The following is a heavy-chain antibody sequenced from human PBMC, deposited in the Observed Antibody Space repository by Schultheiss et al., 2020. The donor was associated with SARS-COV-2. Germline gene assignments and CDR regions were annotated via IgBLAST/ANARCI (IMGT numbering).Heavy chain of an antibody. Sequence: SQTLSLTCAVYGGSFSGYSWTWIRQPPGKGLEWIGGINHDGSRNYNPSLESRVTMSRDTSKNQFSLKLSSVTAADTAVYYCARVDGQGYVWAHPHPKYYFYGMDVWVLGTTVTVSS. CDR2: INHDGSR. V-gene: IGHV4-34*01. CDR1: GGSFSGYS. J-gene: IGHJ6*02. D-gene: IGHD3-16*01. CDR3: ARVDGQGYVWAHPHPKYYFYGMDV.